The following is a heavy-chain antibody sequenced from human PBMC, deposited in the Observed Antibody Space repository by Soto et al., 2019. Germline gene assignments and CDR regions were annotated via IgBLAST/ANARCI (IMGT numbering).Heavy chain of an antibody. CDR2: ISYDGSNK. Sequence: PVWSIRLSCAASGFRFSSYAMHWVRQAPGKGLEWVAVISYDGSNKYYADSVKGRFTISRDNSKNTLYLQMNSLRAEDTAVYYCARDPNRGSRGSVGAGDTWSQGTPVTVSS. J-gene: IGHJ4*03. V-gene: IGHV3-30-3*01. CDR3: ARDPNRGSRGSVGAGDT. CDR1: GFRFSSYA. D-gene: IGHD2-21*01.